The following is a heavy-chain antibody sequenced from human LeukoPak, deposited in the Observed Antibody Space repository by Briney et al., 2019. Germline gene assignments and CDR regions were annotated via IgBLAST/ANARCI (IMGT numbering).Heavy chain of an antibody. CDR1: GGSISSYY. D-gene: IGHD3-3*01. Sequence: PSETLSLTCTVSGGSISSYYWSWIRQPPGKGLEWIGYIYYSGSTNYNPSLKSRVTISVDTSKNQFSLKLSSVTAADTAVYYCARGANYDFWSGYSYYMDVWGKGTTATVSS. CDR2: IYYSGST. CDR3: ARGANYDFWSGYSYYMDV. J-gene: IGHJ6*03. V-gene: IGHV4-59*01.